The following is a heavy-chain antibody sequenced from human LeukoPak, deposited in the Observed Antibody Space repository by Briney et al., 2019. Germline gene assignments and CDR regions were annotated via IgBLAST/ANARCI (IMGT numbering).Heavy chain of an antibody. Sequence: APLKACSKPSRYPFTSSGISWTRQAPGQGLEWMGWISAYNGNTNYAPKPQGRVTMTTDPSTSPAYIELRSLRSDDTAMYYCSRERQLELGPYDYWGQETRVTVSS. CDR3: SRERQLELGPYDY. V-gene: IGHV1-18*01. CDR2: ISAYNGNT. J-gene: IGHJ4*01. CDR1: RYPFTSSG. D-gene: IGHD1-1*01.